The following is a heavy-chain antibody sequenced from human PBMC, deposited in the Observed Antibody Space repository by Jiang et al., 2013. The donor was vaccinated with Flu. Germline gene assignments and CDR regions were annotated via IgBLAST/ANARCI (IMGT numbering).Heavy chain of an antibody. D-gene: IGHD2-15*01. V-gene: IGHV4-31*03. CDR2: IYYSGSP. CDR3: ARWGDEAAAFDI. CDR1: GDSIVSTGYY. J-gene: IGHJ3*02. Sequence: TLSLSCNVSGDSIVSTGYYWSWIRQYPGKGLEWIGHIYYSGSPYYNPSLKSRLTISVDTSKNEFSLNLKSVTAADTAVYYCARWGDEAAAFDIWGQGTTVTVSS.